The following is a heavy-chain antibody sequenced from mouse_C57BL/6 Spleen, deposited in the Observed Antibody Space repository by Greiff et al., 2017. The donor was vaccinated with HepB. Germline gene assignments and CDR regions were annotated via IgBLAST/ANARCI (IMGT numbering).Heavy chain of an antibody. CDR1: GFTFSNYW. CDR3: TGGYGSSYRYFDV. D-gene: IGHD1-1*01. J-gene: IGHJ1*03. CDR2: IRLKSDNYAT. Sequence: DVKLQESGGGLVQPGGSMKLSCVASGFTFSNYWMNWVRQSPEKGLEWVAQIRLKSDNYATHYAESVKGRFTISRDDSKSSVYLQMNNLRAEDTGIYYCTGGYGSSYRYFDVWGTGTTVTVSS. V-gene: IGHV6-3*01.